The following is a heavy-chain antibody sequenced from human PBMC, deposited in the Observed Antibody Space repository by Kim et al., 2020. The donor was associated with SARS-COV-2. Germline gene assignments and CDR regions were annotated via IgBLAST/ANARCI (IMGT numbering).Heavy chain of an antibody. CDR3: ARDSPGNIGGDWDAFDI. Sequence: GGSLRLSCAASGFTFSSYAMHWVRQAPGKGLEWVAVISYDGSNKYYADSVKGRFTISRDNSKNTLYLQMNSLRAEDTAVYYCARDSPGNIGGDWDAFDIWGQGTMVTVSS. D-gene: IGHD2-21*02. J-gene: IGHJ3*02. CDR1: GFTFSSYA. CDR2: ISYDGSNK. V-gene: IGHV3-30-3*01.